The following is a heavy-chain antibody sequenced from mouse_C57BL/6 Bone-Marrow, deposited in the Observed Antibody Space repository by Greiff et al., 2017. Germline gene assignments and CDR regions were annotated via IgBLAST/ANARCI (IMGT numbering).Heavy chain of an antibody. D-gene: IGHD1-1*02. CDR2: FHPYNDDT. Sequence: LVESGAELVKPGASVQMSCKASVYTFTPYPLEWMKQNHGKSLEWIGNFHPYNDDTMYNEKFKGKATLTVETSSSTVYLELIRLTSADSAVYYCARGGNNGGYYFDYWGKGTTLTVSS. CDR1: VYTFTPYP. V-gene: IGHV1-47*01. CDR3: ARGGNNGGYYFDY. J-gene: IGHJ2*01.